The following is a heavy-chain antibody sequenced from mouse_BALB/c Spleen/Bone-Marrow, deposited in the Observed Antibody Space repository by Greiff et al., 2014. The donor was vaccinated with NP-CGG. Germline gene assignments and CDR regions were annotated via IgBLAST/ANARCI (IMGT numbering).Heavy chain of an antibody. J-gene: IGHJ4*01. CDR2: IWAGGST. V-gene: IGHV2-9*02. Sequence: VMLVESGPGLVAPSQSLSITCTVSGFSLTSYGVYWARQPPGKGLEWLGVIWAGGSTNYNSGLMSRLSISKDSSKSQVLLKMNSLQTDDTAMYYCARVYGSSYDPYYYAMDYWGQGTSVTVSS. CDR1: GFSLTSYG. CDR3: ARVYGSSYDPYYYAMDY. D-gene: IGHD1-1*01.